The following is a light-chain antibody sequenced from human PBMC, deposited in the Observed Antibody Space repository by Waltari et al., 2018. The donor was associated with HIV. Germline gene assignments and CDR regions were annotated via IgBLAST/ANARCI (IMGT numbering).Light chain of an antibody. CDR3: SSYANKNGFYVV. J-gene: IGLJ2*01. CDR2: EVT. CDR1: NSALGGYNS. Sequence: QSALTQPPSASGSPGQSVTISCTGTNSALGGYNSVSLYQQHPGKAPKLVISEVTKRPSGVPGRFSGSKSGTTASLTVSGLQAEDEADYYCSSYANKNGFYVVFGGGTRLTVL. V-gene: IGLV2-8*01.